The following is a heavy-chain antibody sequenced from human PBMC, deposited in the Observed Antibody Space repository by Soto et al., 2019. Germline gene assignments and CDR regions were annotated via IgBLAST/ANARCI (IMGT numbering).Heavy chain of an antibody. CDR3: ARLDSGSYPYYYYYGMDV. CDR1: GDSFTSYW. CDR2: IYPGDSNT. V-gene: IGHV5-51*01. J-gene: IGHJ6*02. D-gene: IGHD1-26*01. Sequence: GESLKISCKGSGDSFTSYWIAWVRQMPGKGLEWMGIIYPGDSNTKYSPSFQGQVTISADKSISTAYLQWSSLKASDTAMYYCARLDSGSYPYYYYYGMDVWGQGTTVTVSS.